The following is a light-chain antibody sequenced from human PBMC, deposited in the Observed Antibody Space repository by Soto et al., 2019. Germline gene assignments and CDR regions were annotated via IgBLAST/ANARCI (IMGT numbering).Light chain of an antibody. Sequence: DIQMTQSPSFVAASVGDRVTITCRASQGISAWLAWYQQQPGEAPKLLIYDTSILQRGVPSRFSSSGSGIDFTLAFRDLQPEDFATYYCHQSYRFPYIFGQGTKLEIK. CDR1: QGISAW. J-gene: IGKJ2*01. CDR2: DTS. V-gene: IGKV1-12*01. CDR3: HQSYRFPYI.